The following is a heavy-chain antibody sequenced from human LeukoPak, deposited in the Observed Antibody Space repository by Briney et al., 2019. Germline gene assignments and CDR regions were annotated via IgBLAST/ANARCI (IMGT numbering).Heavy chain of an antibody. CDR1: GFTFSSYA. CDR2: ISGGGGST. J-gene: IGHJ4*02. V-gene: IGHV3-23*01. CDR3: ARDRLLYSSGVDY. D-gene: IGHD6-19*01. Sequence: GGSLRLSCAASGFTFSSYAMSWVRQAPGKGLEWVSAISGGGGSTYYADSVKGRFTISRDNSKNTLYLQMNSLRAEDTAVYYCARDRLLYSSGVDYWGQGTLVTVSS.